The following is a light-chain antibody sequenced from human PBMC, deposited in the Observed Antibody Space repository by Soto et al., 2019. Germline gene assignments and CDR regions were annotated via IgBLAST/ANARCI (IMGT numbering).Light chain of an antibody. J-gene: IGLJ2*01. V-gene: IGLV1-40*01. CDR3: QSYDSSLSVV. CDR2: GNS. Sequence: QLVLTQPPSLSGAPGQRVTISCTGSSSNIGAGYDVHWYQQLPGTAPKILIYGNSNRPSGVPDRFSGSKSGTSASLAITGLQAEDEADYYCQSYDSSLSVVFGGGTKLTV. CDR1: SSNIGAGYD.